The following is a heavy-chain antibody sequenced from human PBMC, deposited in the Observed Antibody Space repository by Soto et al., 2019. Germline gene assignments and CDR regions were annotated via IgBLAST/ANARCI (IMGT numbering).Heavy chain of an antibody. CDR2: ISAYNGNT. J-gene: IGHJ6*02. D-gene: IGHD3-9*01. CDR3: ARAYDTLTRYGMDV. CDR1: GYTFTSYG. V-gene: IGHV1-18*04. Sequence: ASVKVSCKASGYTFTSYGISWVRQAPGQGLEWMGWISAYNGNTNYAQKLQGRVTMTTDTSTSTAYMELRSLRSDDTAVYYCARAYDTLTRYGMDVWGQGTTVTVSS.